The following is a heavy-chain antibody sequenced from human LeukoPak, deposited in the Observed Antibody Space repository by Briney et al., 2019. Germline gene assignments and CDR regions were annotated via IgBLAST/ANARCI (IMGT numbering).Heavy chain of an antibody. D-gene: IGHD6-19*01. V-gene: IGHV3-7*01. CDR1: GFTFSSNG. J-gene: IGHJ3*02. CDR2: INQDGSEK. Sequence: GGSLRLSCAASGFTFSSNGMNWVRQAPGEGLEWVANINQDGSEKYFVDSVKGRFAISRDNAKNSLYLQMNSLRAEDTAVYYCARYGNGAWLAHYAFDIWGQGTMVTVSS. CDR3: ARYGNGAWLAHYAFDI.